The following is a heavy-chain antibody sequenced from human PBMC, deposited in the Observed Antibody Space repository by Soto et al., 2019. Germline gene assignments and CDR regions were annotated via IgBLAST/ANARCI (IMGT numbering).Heavy chain of an antibody. CDR1: GGSVSSGSYY. CDR2: IYYSGST. J-gene: IGHJ5*02. D-gene: IGHD6-13*01. V-gene: IGHV4-61*01. CDR3: ARGIAAAGRLYNWFDP. Sequence: SETLSLTCTVSGGSVSSGSYYWSWIRQPPGKGLEWIGYIYYSGSTNYNPSLKSRVTISVDTSKNQFSLKLSSVTAADTAVYYCARGIAAAGRLYNWFDPWGQGTLVTVS.